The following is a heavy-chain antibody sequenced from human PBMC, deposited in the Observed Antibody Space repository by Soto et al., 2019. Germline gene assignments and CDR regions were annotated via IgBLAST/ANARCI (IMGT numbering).Heavy chain of an antibody. CDR2: ISSNVVTT. Sequence: PGGSLRLSCAASGFTFSYYAMSWVRQAPGKGLEWVSAISSNVVTTYYADSVKGRFTVSRDNSKSTLYLQLNNLRAEDTAVYYCARGLGYSGYDYPGYWGQGTLVTVSS. J-gene: IGHJ4*02. CDR3: ARGLGYSGYDYPGY. D-gene: IGHD5-12*01. CDR1: GFTFSYYA. V-gene: IGHV3-23*01.